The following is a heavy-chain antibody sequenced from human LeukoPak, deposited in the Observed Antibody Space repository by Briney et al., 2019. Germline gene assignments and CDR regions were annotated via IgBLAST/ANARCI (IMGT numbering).Heavy chain of an antibody. CDR1: GLTFSDYD. D-gene: IGHD3-16*01. J-gene: IGHJ4*02. CDR2: ISGLSSYT. Sequence: GGSLRLSCSASGLTFSDYDMNWVRQAPGKGLEWVSSISGLSSYTYYGESVKGRFSISRDNAKNSLYLQMNSLGAEDTATYYCGRAFPPLRTSSAGDLWGQGILVTVSS. CDR3: GRAFPPLRTSSAGDL. V-gene: IGHV3-21*01.